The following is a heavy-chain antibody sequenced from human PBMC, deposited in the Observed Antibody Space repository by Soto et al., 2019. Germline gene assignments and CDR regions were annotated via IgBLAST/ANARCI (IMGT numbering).Heavy chain of an antibody. V-gene: IGHV3-33*01. Sequence: QVQLVESGGGVVQPGRSLRLSCAASGFTFSSYGMHWVRQAPGKGLEWVAVIWYDGSSKYYADSVKGRFTIYRDNSENTLHRQMNSLRTADKAVYYYASSYCSGGSSPFDCWGEGTLVTVSS. CDR3: ASSYCSGGSSPFDC. D-gene: IGHD2-15*01. CDR2: IWYDGSSK. J-gene: IGHJ4*02. CDR1: GFTFSSYG.